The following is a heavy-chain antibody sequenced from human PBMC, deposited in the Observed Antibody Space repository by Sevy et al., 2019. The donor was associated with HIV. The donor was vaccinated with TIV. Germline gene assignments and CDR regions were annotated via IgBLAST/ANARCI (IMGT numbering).Heavy chain of an antibody. CDR3: ARLHSANWSAFDI. J-gene: IGHJ3*02. V-gene: IGHV4-61*02. CDR1: GGPIGSDSYY. Sequence: SETLSLTCTVSGGPIGSDSYYWSWIQQPAGKGPEWIGRVYTSGTTNLNPSLKSRVTISIDTSKNLYSLELSSVTAADTAVYFCARLHSANWSAFDIWGQGTMVTVSS. D-gene: IGHD1-1*01. CDR2: VYTSGTT.